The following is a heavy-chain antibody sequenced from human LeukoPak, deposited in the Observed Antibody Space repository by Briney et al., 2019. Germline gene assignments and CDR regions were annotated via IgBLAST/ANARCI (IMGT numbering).Heavy chain of an antibody. Sequence: PGRSLRLSCAASGFPFSSYGMHWVRQAPGKGLECVAVKWYDGSNKYYADSVQGRFTISRDNSKNTLYLQMNSLRAEDTAVYYCARDGRDGYNWRDWYFDLWGRGTLVTVSS. D-gene: IGHD5-24*01. V-gene: IGHV3-33*01. CDR3: ARDGRDGYNWRDWYFDL. CDR2: KWYDGSNK. CDR1: GFPFSSYG. J-gene: IGHJ2*01.